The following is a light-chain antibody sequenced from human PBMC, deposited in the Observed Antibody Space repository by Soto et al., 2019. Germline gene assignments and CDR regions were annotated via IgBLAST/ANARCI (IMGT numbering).Light chain of an antibody. CDR1: SEHSNYA. Sequence: QPVLTQSPSASASLGASVKLTCTLSSEHSNYAIAWYQQQPEKGPRYLMKLATDGSHTKGDGIPDRFSGSSSGAERYLTISSLQSEDEADYYCQTWGTGTVVFGGGTKVTVL. J-gene: IGLJ2*01. CDR3: QTWGTGTVV. CDR2: LATDGSH. V-gene: IGLV4-69*01.